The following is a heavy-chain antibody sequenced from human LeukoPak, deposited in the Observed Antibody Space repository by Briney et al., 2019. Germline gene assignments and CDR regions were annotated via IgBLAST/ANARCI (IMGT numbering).Heavy chain of an antibody. D-gene: IGHD1-1*01. J-gene: IGHJ4*02. CDR3: ARKLTGTTYFGS. CDR2: IHGSGKTI. Sequence: GGSQRLSCVASGFTFSSYDMSWVRQAPGKGLERVSYIHGSGKTIYYADSVKGRFTISRDNAKNSLSLQMNSLRAEDTAVYYCARKLTGTTYFGSWGQGTLVTVSS. V-gene: IGHV3-48*03. CDR1: GFTFSSYD.